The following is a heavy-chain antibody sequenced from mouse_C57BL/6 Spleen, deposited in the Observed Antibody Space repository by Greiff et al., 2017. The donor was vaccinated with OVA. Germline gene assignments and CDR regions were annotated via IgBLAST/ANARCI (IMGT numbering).Heavy chain of an antibody. CDR3: IGWDWFAY. V-gene: IGHV6-3*01. J-gene: IGHJ3*01. Sequence: EVMLVESGGGLVQPGGSMKLSCVASGFTFSNYWMNWVRQSPEKGLEWVAQIRLKSDNYATHYAESVKGRFTISRDDSKSSVYLQMNNLRAEDTGIYYCIGWDWFAYWGQGTLVTVSA. CDR1: GFTFSNYW. CDR2: IRLKSDNYAT. D-gene: IGHD4-1*01.